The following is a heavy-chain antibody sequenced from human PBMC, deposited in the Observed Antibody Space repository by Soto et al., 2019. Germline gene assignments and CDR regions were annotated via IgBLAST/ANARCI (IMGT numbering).Heavy chain of an antibody. CDR2: IWYDGSNK. J-gene: IGHJ4*02. D-gene: IGHD6-19*01. CDR3: ASGKQWLVHY. V-gene: IGHV3-33*01. CDR1: GFTFSSYG. Sequence: GGSLRLSCAASGFTFSSYGMHWVRQAPGKGLEWVAVIWYDGSNKYYAGSVKGRFTISRDNSKNTLYLQMNSRRAEDTAVYYCASGKQWLVHYWGQGTLVTVSS.